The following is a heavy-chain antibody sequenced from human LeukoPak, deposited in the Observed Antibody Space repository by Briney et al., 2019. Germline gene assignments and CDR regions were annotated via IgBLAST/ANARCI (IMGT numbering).Heavy chain of an antibody. CDR3: VTSNFDF. Sequence: GGSLRLSCAASGFSFSNYWMHWVRQAPGKGLVWVSRINSDGSHIRYADSVKGRFVISRDNAKNTLYLQMNSLRVDDTAVYYCVTSNFDFWGQGTLVTVSS. CDR2: INSDGSHI. D-gene: IGHD6-6*01. V-gene: IGHV3-74*01. CDR1: GFSFSNYW. J-gene: IGHJ4*02.